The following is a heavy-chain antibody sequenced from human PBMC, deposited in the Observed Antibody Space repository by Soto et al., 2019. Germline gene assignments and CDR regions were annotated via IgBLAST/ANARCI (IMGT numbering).Heavy chain of an antibody. J-gene: IGHJ4*02. CDR1: GFTFSSYG. Sequence: GGSLRLSCAASGFTFSSYGMHWVRQAPGKGLEWVAVISYDGSNKYYADSVKGRFTISRDNSKNTLYLQMNSLRAEDTAVYYCAKDAKLLWFGELGLSDFDYWGQGTLVTVSS. CDR3: AKDAKLLWFGELGLSDFDY. CDR2: ISYDGSNK. D-gene: IGHD3-10*01. V-gene: IGHV3-30*18.